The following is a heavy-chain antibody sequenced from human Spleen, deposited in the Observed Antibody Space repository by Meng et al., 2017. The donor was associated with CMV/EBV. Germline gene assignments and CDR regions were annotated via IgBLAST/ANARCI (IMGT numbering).Heavy chain of an antibody. V-gene: IGHV4-34*01. CDR1: FSGYY. D-gene: IGHD2-8*01. CDR3: ARSLGYCTTANCPPDGKGPIDQ. CDR2: INNSGNI. Sequence: FSGYYWSWIRQPPGKGLEWIGEINNSGNINYNPSLKSRVTISVDTSKNQFSLKLTSVTAADTAIYYCARSLGYCTTANCPPDGKGPIDQWGQGTLVTVSS. J-gene: IGHJ4*02.